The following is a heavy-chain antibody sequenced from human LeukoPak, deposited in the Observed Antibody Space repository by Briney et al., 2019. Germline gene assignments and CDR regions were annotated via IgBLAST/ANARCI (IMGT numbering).Heavy chain of an antibody. CDR2: IYYSGST. J-gene: IGHJ3*02. D-gene: IGHD6-6*01. Sequence: KPSETLSLTCTVSGGSISSYYWSWIRQPPGKGLEWIGYIYYSGSTNYNPSLKSRVTISVDTSKNQLSLELSSVTAADTAVYYCARAALYDAFDIWGQGTMVTVSS. CDR3: ARAALYDAFDI. CDR1: GGSISSYY. V-gene: IGHV4-59*01.